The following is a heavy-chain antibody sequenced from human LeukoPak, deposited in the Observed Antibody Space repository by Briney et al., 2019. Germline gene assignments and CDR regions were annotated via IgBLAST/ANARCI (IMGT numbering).Heavy chain of an antibody. Sequence: PSETLSLTCTVSGGSISSYYWSWIRQPPGKGLEWIGYIYYSGSTNYNPSLKSRVTISVDTSKNQFSLKLSSVTAADTAVYYCASGNMGRGRWDAFDIWGQGTMVTVSS. J-gene: IGHJ3*02. CDR1: GGSISSYY. D-gene: IGHD3-10*01. CDR3: ASGNMGRGRWDAFDI. CDR2: IYYSGST. V-gene: IGHV4-59*01.